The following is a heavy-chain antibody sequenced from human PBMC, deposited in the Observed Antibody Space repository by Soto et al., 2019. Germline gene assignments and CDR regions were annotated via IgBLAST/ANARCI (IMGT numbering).Heavy chain of an antibody. D-gene: IGHD1-26*01. CDR2: IRDKANHYAT. CDR1: GFSFSGSA. CDR3: TRPPSGSYGDDSDY. J-gene: IGHJ4*02. V-gene: IGHV3-73*02. Sequence: EVQLVESGGGLVQPGGSLKLSCSGSGFSFSGSAIHWVRQTSGQGLEWVGRIRDKANHYATAYDVSVRGRFTISRDDSKNTAYLQMNSLKTEDTAVYYCTRPPSGSYGDDSDYWGQGTLVTVS.